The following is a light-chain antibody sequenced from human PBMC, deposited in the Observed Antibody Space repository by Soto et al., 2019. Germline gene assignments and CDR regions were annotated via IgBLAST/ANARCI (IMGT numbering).Light chain of an antibody. CDR3: QSCDSSLRGV. Sequence: QAVLTQPPSVSGAPGQRVTISCTGSSSNIGAGYDVHWYQQLPGTAPKLLIYGNSNRPSGVPDRFSGSKSGTSASLAITGLQAEDEADYYCQSCDSSLRGVFCGGTKLTVL. CDR2: GNS. V-gene: IGLV1-40*01. CDR1: SSNIGAGYD. J-gene: IGLJ2*01.